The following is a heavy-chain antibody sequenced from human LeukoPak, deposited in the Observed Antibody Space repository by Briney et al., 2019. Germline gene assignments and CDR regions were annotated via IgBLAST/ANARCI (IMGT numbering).Heavy chain of an antibody. CDR1: GFTFSSYG. V-gene: IGHV3-7*04. CDR2: IKQDESEK. D-gene: IGHD6-19*01. CDR3: ARDPTPGYISAWYQGPRNTLDI. Sequence: PGRSLRLSCAASGFTFSSYGMHWVRQAPGKGLEWVANIKQDESEKYYVDSVKGRYTISRDNAKNSLYLQMNSLRVEDTAVYYCARDPTPGYISAWYQGPRNTLDIWGPGTMVTVSS. J-gene: IGHJ3*02.